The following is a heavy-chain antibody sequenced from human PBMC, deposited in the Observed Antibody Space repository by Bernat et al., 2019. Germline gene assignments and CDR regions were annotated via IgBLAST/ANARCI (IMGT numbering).Heavy chain of an antibody. V-gene: IGHV3-23*01. CDR2: IGSSGGTT. Sequence: EVQLLESGGGLAQPGGSLRLSCAASGFTFSSSPMSWVRQAPDKGLEWVSAIGSSGGTTYYADSVRGRFTISRDNSKNTLYLQMNSLRAEDTAVYYCAQGPWNTAIEVQWGRGTLVTVSS. D-gene: IGHD5-18*01. J-gene: IGHJ4*02. CDR3: AQGPWNTAIEVQ. CDR1: GFTFSSSP.